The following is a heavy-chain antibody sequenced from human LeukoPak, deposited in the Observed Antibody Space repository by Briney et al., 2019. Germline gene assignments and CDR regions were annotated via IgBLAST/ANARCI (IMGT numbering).Heavy chain of an antibody. J-gene: IGHJ5*02. CDR1: GGSISSYY. V-gene: IGHV4-59*01. Sequence: SETLSLTCTVSGGSISSYYWSWIRQPPGKGLEWIGYIYYSGSTNYNPSLKSRVTISVDTSKNQFSLKLSSVTAADTAVYYCARVSPGIAAAGTPFRWFDPWGQGTLVTVSS. CDR2: IYYSGST. D-gene: IGHD6-13*01. CDR3: ARVSPGIAAAGTPFRWFDP.